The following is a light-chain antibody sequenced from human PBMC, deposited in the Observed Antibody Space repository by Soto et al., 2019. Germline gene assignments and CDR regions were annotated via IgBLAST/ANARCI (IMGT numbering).Light chain of an antibody. J-gene: IGKJ4*01. V-gene: IGKV3-11*01. CDR1: QSISSF. Sequence: EVVLTQSPATLSLSPGERATLSCRASQSISSFLTWYQQKPGQAPRLLIYDASTRATGIPARFSGTGSGTDFTLTISSLEPEDFAVYYCQQRSDWPPLTFGGGT. CDR2: DAS. CDR3: QQRSDWPPLT.